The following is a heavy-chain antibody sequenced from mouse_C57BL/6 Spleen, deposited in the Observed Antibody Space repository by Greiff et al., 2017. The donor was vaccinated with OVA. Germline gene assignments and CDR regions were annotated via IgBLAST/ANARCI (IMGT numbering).Heavy chain of an antibody. V-gene: IGHV1-69*01. CDR3: ARGGGYDEGAVDFDY. Sequence: QVHVKQPGAELVMPGASVKLSCKASGYTFTSYWMHWVKQRPGQGLEWIGEIDPSDSYTNYNQKFKGKSTLTVDKSSSTAYMQLSSLTSEDSAVYYCARGGGYDEGAVDFDYWGQGTTLTVSS. D-gene: IGHD2-2*01. CDR1: GYTFTSYW. J-gene: IGHJ2*01. CDR2: IDPSDSYT.